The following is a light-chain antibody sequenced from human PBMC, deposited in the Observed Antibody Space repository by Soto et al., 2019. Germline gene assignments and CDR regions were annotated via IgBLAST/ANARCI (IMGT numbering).Light chain of an antibody. V-gene: IGLV2-8*01. CDR2: EVT. Sequence: QSALTQPPSASGSPGQSVTISCTGTSSDIGGYNYVSWYQQHPGKAPKLMIYEVTKRPSGVPDRFSGSKSGNTASLTVSGLQTDAEADYYCSSYAGRNNLVFGGGTKVTVL. CDR3: SSYAGRNNLV. CDR1: SSDIGGYNY. J-gene: IGLJ2*01.